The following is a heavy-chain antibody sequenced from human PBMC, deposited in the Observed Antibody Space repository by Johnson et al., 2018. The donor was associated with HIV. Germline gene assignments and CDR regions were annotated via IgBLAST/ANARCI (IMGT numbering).Heavy chain of an antibody. D-gene: IGHD3-22*01. V-gene: IGHV3-30*02. CDR2: IRYDGIIK. CDR1: GFTFSNYG. Sequence: QMQLVESGGGVVQPGGSLRLSCAASGFTFSNYGMHWVRQAPGKGLEWVTFIRYDGIIKYYAESVKGRCPISRDNSKNTLYLQMNSLRAEDTAIYYCVRGRISMTVVDLRGGAFDIWGQGTMVTVSS. J-gene: IGHJ3*02. CDR3: VRGRISMTVVDLRGGAFDI.